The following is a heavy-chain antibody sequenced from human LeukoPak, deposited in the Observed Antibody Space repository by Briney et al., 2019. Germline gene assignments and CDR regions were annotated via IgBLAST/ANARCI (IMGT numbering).Heavy chain of an antibody. Sequence: TSETLSLTCVVYGGSFSGYYWSWIRQPPGKGLEWIGEINHSGSTNYNPSLKSRVTISVDTSKNQFSLKLSSVTAADTAVYYCARGYCSSASCSVQAYWGQGTLVTLSS. J-gene: IGHJ4*02. CDR2: INHSGST. CDR3: ARGYCSSASCSVQAY. CDR1: GGSFSGYY. D-gene: IGHD2-2*01. V-gene: IGHV4-34*01.